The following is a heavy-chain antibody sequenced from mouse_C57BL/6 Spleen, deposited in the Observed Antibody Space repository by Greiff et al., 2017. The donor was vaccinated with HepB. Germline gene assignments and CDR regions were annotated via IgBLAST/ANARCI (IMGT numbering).Heavy chain of an antibody. CDR1: GYAFSSSW. V-gene: IGHV1-82*01. Sequence: QVQLKQSGPELVKPGASVKISCKASGYAFSSSWMNWVKQRPGKGLEWIGRIYPGDGDTNYNGKFKGKATLTADKSSSTAYMQLSSLTSEDSAVYFCARSNYGSRFFDYWGQGTTLTVSS. CDR2: IYPGDGDT. J-gene: IGHJ2*01. D-gene: IGHD1-1*01. CDR3: ARSNYGSRFFDY.